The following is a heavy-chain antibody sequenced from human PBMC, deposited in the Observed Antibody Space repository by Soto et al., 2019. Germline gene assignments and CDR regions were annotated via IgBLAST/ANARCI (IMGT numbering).Heavy chain of an antibody. V-gene: IGHV2-5*01. D-gene: IGHD5-18*01. Sequence: QITLKESGPTLVKPTQTITLTCTFSGFSLSTSEVGVGWIRQPPGKALEWLALIYWNDDKRYSPSLKSRLTITKDTSKNQVVLTMTNMDPVHTATYYGAHRRIQYAFDPWGQGTLVTVSS. J-gene: IGHJ5*02. CDR3: AHRRIQYAFDP. CDR2: IYWNDDK. CDR1: GFSLSTSEVG.